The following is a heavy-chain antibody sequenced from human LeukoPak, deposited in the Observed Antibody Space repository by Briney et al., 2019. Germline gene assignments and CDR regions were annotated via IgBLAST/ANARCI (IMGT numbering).Heavy chain of an antibody. CDR1: GFTVSSNY. CDR2: NYRGGST. Sequence: PGGSLRLSCAASGFTVSSNYMSWVRQAPGKGLEWVSLNYRGGSTYYADSVKGRFTISRDNSKNTLYLQVNSLRAEDTAVYYCARLHSSGWSFDYWGQGTLVTVSS. J-gene: IGHJ4*02. V-gene: IGHV3-66*04. D-gene: IGHD6-13*01. CDR3: ARLHSSGWSFDY.